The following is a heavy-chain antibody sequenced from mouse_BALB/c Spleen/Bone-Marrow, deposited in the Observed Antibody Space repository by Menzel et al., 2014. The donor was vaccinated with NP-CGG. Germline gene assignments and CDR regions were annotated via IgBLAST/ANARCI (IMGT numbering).Heavy chain of an antibody. D-gene: IGHD2-3*01. Sequence: VQLQQSGPELVKPGTSVMMSCKASGYIFTSYVMDWVKQKPGQGLEWIGYINPYNDVTNYNEKFKGKSTLTSDKSSSTAYMEVSSLTSEDSAAYYGAREGWLLRLDYWGQGTTLTGPS. CDR2: INPYNDVT. CDR3: AREGWLLRLDY. J-gene: IGHJ2*01. CDR1: GYIFTSYV. V-gene: IGHV1-14*01.